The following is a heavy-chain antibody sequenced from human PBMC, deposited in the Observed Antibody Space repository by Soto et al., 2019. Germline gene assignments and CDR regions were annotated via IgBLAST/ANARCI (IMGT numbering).Heavy chain of an antibody. V-gene: IGHV1-69*01. CDR2: IIPISETT. CDR3: ARSQGSSTSLEIYYYYYYGMDV. D-gene: IGHD2-2*01. J-gene: IGHJ6*02. Sequence: QVQLVQSGAEVKKPGSSVKVSCKASGGTFSSYAISWVRQAPGQGLEWMGGIIPISETTNYGQKFQGRVTIPADESKSTAYMELSSLRSEDTAVYYCARSQGSSTSLEIYYYYYYGMDVWGQGTTVTVSS. CDR1: GGTFSSYA.